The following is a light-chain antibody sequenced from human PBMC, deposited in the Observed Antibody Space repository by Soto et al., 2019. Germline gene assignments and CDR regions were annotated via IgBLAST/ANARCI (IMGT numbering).Light chain of an antibody. J-gene: IGLJ3*02. CDR2: YDD. Sequence: QSVLTQPPSVSAAPRQRVTISCSGSSSNIGNNTVIWYHQVPGKAPNQVILYDDRVPSGVSDRFSGAKTGTSASLVISGLQSEDEADYYCASWDDSLNGPLFGGGTKLTVL. V-gene: IGLV1-36*01. CDR3: ASWDDSLNGPL. CDR1: SSNIGNNT.